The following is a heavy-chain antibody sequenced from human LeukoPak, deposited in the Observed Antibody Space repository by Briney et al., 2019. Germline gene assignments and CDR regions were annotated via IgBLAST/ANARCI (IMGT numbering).Heavy chain of an antibody. CDR2: ISGSGDTT. J-gene: IGHJ4*02. CDR3: AKSRGESRGASNY. D-gene: IGHD1-26*01. CDR1: GFTFSSYA. V-gene: IGHV3-23*01. Sequence: GGSLRLSCAASGFTFSSYAMNWVRQAPGKGLEWVSFISGSGDTTYYADSVKSRFTISRDSSKNTLYLQMNSLRAEDTAVYYCAKSRGESRGASNYWGQGTLVTVSS.